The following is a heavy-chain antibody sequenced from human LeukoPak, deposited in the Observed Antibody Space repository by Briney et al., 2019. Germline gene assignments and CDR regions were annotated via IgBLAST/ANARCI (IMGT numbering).Heavy chain of an antibody. J-gene: IGHJ4*02. Sequence: GGSLRLSCAASGFTFSSYSMNWVRQAAGKGLEWVSDISGSGTSTYYADSVKGRFTISRDNSNNTLHLHMTSLRVEDTALYYCAKGGWLQPNDYWGQGTLVTVSS. CDR1: GFTFSSYS. V-gene: IGHV3-23*01. CDR3: AKGGWLQPNDY. D-gene: IGHD5-24*01. CDR2: ISGSGTST.